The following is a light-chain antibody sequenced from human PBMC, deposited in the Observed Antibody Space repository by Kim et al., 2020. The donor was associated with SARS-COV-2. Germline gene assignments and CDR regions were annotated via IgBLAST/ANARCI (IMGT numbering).Light chain of an antibody. Sequence: PRERATLSCRASQSVSSYLAWYQQKPGQAPRLLIYDASNRATGIPARFSGSGSGTDFTLTISSLEPEDFAVYYCQQRSNWPPVYTFGQGTKLEI. CDR3: QQRSNWPPVYT. CDR1: QSVSSY. CDR2: DAS. J-gene: IGKJ2*01. V-gene: IGKV3-11*01.